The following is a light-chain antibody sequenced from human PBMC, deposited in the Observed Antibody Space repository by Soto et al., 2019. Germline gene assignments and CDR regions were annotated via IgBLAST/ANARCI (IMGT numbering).Light chain of an antibody. CDR2: EVT. CDR1: RDDIGAYDY. CDR3: TPYTNSCAVV. J-gene: IGLJ2*01. V-gene: IGLV2-14*01. Sequence: QSALTQPASVSGSPGQSITTSCAGTRDDIGAYDYVSWYQQHPGNAPKLLVYEVTNRPSGVSDCFSGSKAGNTPSLTISRLQAEDERDYNCTPYTNSCAVVFCGGPKVTVL.